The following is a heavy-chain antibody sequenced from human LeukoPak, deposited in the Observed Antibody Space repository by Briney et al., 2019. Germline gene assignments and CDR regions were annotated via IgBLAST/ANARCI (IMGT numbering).Heavy chain of an antibody. V-gene: IGHV3-30*02. Sequence: PGGSLRLSCAASGFTFSSYGMHWVRQAPGKGLEWVAVIWYDGSNKYYADSVKGRFTISRDNSKNTLYLQMNSLRAEDTAVYYCAKDHIVVVVAATPMIDYWGQGTLVTVSS. CDR2: IWYDGSNK. CDR3: AKDHIVVVVAATPMIDY. CDR1: GFTFSSYG. D-gene: IGHD2-15*01. J-gene: IGHJ4*02.